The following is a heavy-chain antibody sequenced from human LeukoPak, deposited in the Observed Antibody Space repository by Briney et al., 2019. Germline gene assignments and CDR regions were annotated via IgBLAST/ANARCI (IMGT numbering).Heavy chain of an antibody. CDR1: GFTFSSYG. CDR2: ISYDGSNK. V-gene: IGHV3-30*18. Sequence: GRSLRLSCAASGFTFSSYGMHWVRQAPGKGLEWVAVISYDGSNKYYADSVKGRFTISRDNSKNTLYLQMNSLRAEDTAVYYCAKERSRYSENWFDPWGQGTLVTVSS. J-gene: IGHJ5*02. D-gene: IGHD6-13*01. CDR3: AKERSRYSENWFDP.